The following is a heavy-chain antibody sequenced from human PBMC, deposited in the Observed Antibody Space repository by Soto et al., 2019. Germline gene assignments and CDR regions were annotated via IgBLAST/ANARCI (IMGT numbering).Heavy chain of an antibody. CDR3: ARDLQSATMNRGVPLAYHSFDP. CDR2: IHGSEST. J-gene: IGHJ5*02. CDR1: GGSIRDHF. V-gene: IGHV4-4*07. Sequence: SETLSLTCTVSGGSIRDHFWTWIRQPAGKGLEGIGRIHGSESTSYNPSLKTRLTMSVDTSNNQISLSLRSVTAADTAVYYCARDLQSATMNRGVPLAYHSFDPWGHGTMVTVYS. D-gene: IGHD3-10*01.